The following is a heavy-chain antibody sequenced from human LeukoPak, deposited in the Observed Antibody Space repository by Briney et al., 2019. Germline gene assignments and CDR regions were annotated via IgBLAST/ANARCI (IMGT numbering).Heavy chain of an antibody. D-gene: IGHD1-26*01. Sequence: GGSLRLSCAASGFALSSYSMNWVRQAPGKGLEWVSSISSAGTYIYHAESVKGRFTISRDNANNSLYLQMNSLRAEDTAVYYCARWVNSGSYKLFYGMDVWGQGTTATVSS. CDR2: ISSAGTYI. V-gene: IGHV3-21*01. CDR3: ARWVNSGSYKLFYGMDV. CDR1: GFALSSYS. J-gene: IGHJ6*02.